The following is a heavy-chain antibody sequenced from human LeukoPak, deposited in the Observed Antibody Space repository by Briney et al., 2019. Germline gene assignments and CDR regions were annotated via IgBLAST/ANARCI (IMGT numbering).Heavy chain of an antibody. V-gene: IGHV1-2*02. CDR1: GYTFTGYY. Sequence: ASVKVSCKASGYTFTGYYMHWVRQAPGQGLEWMGWINPNSGGTNYAQKCQGRVTMTRDTSISTAYMELSRLRSDDTAVYYCARLLEGYGSGVDYRGQGTLVTVSS. CDR2: INPNSGGT. CDR3: ARLLEGYGSGVDY. J-gene: IGHJ4*02. D-gene: IGHD3-10*01.